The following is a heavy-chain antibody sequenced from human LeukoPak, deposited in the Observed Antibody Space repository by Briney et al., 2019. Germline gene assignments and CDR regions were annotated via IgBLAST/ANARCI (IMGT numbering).Heavy chain of an antibody. J-gene: IGHJ4*02. Sequence: SGGSLRLTCAASGFTFSSDSMNWVRQAPGKGLEWVSYISSSSSTIYYADSVKGRFTISRDNAKNSLYLQMNSLRAEDTAVYYCARVSRRYYYDSSGYLGYWGQGTLVTVSS. CDR2: ISSSSSTI. CDR3: ARVSRRYYYDSSGYLGY. D-gene: IGHD3-22*01. V-gene: IGHV3-48*01. CDR1: GFTFSSDS.